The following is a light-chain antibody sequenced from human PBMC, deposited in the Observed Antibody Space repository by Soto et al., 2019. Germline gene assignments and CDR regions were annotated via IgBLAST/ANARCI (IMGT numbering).Light chain of an antibody. Sequence: QSALTQPASVSGSPGQSITISCTGTSSDIDGFNYVSWYQQHPGKAPKLMIYEVSNRPSGVSNRFSGSKSGNTASLTISGLQAEDEADYYCTSYRSSSSPYVVFGGGTKVTVL. CDR2: EVS. J-gene: IGLJ2*01. V-gene: IGLV2-14*01. CDR1: SSDIDGFNY. CDR3: TSYRSSSSPYVV.